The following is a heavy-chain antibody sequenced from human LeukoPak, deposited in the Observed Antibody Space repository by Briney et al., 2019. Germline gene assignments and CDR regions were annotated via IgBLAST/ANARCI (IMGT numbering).Heavy chain of an antibody. V-gene: IGHV4-61*01. Sequence: PSETLSLTCTASGVSVSSGSYYWSWIRQPPGKGLEWIGYIYYSGSTNYNPSLKRRVTISVDTSKNQFSLKLSSVTAANTAVYYCASRVVPAAIDYYYYGMDVWGQGTTVTVSS. CDR1: GVSVSSGSYY. J-gene: IGHJ6*02. CDR2: IYYSGST. D-gene: IGHD2-2*01. CDR3: ASRVVPAAIDYYYYGMDV.